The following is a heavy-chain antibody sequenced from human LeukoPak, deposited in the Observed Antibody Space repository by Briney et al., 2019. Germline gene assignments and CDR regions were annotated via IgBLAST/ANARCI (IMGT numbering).Heavy chain of an antibody. D-gene: IGHD3-3*01. J-gene: IGHJ3*02. CDR2: IHNSGRT. CDR1: GGSVSSYY. V-gene: IGHV4-4*08. Sequence: PSETLSLTCSVSGGSVSSYYWSWIRQSPGKGLEWIGYIHNSGRTNYNPSLKSRVTGFVDTSKNQVSLRLSSVTAADTAVYYCARLVGSEYDFDTFDIWGQGTMVTVSS. CDR3: ARLVGSEYDFDTFDI.